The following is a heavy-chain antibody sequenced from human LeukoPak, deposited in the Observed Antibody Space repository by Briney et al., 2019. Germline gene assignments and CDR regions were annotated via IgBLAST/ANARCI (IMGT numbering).Heavy chain of an antibody. J-gene: IGHJ6*03. D-gene: IGHD3-3*01. V-gene: IGHV3-30-3*01. Sequence: GGSLRLSCAASGFTFSSYAMHWVRQAPGKGLEWVAVISYDGSNKYYADSVKGRFTISRDNSKNTLYLQMNSLRAEDTAVYYCARETGRITIFGVVIRSLPMDVWGKGTTVTVSS. CDR3: ARETGRITIFGVVIRSLPMDV. CDR1: GFTFSSYA. CDR2: ISYDGSNK.